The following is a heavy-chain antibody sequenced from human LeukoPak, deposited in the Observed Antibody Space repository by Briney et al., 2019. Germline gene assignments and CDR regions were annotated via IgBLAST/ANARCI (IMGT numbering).Heavy chain of an antibody. J-gene: IGHJ4*02. Sequence: ASVKVSCKASGYTFIDYYIHWIFQAPGQGLEWMGIISPGSGATYFAPKFRGRVTLTSDTSTATVYMAVSGLTSNDTGVFYCASGGPYSNFPYNYWGLGTSVLVSS. D-gene: IGHD4-4*01. CDR1: GYTFIDYY. CDR3: ASGGPYSNFPYNY. V-gene: IGHV1-46*01. CDR2: ISPGSGAT.